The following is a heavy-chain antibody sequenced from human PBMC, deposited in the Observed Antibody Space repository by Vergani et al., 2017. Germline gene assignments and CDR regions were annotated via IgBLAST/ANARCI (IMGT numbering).Heavy chain of an antibody. CDR3: ARERVVVAAKGNNWFDP. CDR2: IYHCGST. D-gene: IGHD2-15*01. CDR1: GYSISSGYY. J-gene: IGHJ5*02. V-gene: IGHV4-38-2*02. Sequence: QVQLQESGPGLVKPSETLSLTCTVSGYSISSGYYWGWIRQPPGKGLGWIGSIYHCGSTYYNPSLKSRVTISVDTSKNPFYLKLSSVTAADTAVYYCARERVVVAAKGNNWFDPWGQGTLVTVSS.